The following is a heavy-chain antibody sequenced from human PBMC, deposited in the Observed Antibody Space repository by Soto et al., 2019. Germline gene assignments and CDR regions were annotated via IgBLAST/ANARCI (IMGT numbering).Heavy chain of an antibody. CDR3: ASYIVVVPDAPSAVDAFDI. V-gene: IGHV4-30-4*01. D-gene: IGHD2-2*01. CDR2: IYYSGST. CDR1: GGSISSGDYY. J-gene: IGHJ3*02. Sequence: SETLSLTCTVSGGSISSGDYYWSWIRQPPGKGLEWIGYIYYSGSTYYNPSLKSRVTISVDTSKNQFSLKLSSVTAADTAVYYCASYIVVVPDAPSAVDAFDIWGQGTMVTVSS.